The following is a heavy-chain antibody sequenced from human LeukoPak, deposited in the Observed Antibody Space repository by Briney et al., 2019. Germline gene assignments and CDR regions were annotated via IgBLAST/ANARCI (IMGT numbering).Heavy chain of an antibody. J-gene: IGHJ4*02. Sequence: KPSETLSLTCTFSGSSIRSYYWKWIRPPPGKVLEWIGYIPYSGNTNYKHSLKSRVTITGDTSKNKFSMKLSSVTAADTAVYYCATDNSYGSGSYYTWGQGTLVTVSS. CDR2: IPYSGNT. CDR1: GSSIRSYY. D-gene: IGHD3-10*01. CDR3: ATDNSYGSGSYYT. V-gene: IGHV4-59*01.